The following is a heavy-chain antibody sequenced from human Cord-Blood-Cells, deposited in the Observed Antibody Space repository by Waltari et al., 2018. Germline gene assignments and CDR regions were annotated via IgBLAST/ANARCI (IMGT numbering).Heavy chain of an antibody. D-gene: IGHD6-6*01. CDR3: GSFSIAARQNDAFDI. V-gene: IGHV3-53*02. Sequence: EVQLVETGGGLIQPGGSLRLSCAAPGFTVSSNYLTWARQAPGKGLEWVSVIYSGGSTYYADSVKGRFTISRDNSKNTLYLQMNSLRAEDTAVYYCGSFSIAARQNDAFDIWGQGTMVTVSS. CDR2: IYSGGST. CDR1: GFTVSSNY. J-gene: IGHJ3*02.